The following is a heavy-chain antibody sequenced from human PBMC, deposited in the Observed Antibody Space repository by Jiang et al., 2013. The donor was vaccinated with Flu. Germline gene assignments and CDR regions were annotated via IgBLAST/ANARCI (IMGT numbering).Heavy chain of an antibody. D-gene: IGHD6-19*01. CDR3: ARLGGPIAVAAGRGLRY. Sequence: LLKPSETLSLTCAVYGGSFSGYYWSWIRQPPEGLEWIGEINHSGSTNYNPSLKSRVTISVDTSKNQFSLKLSSVTAADTAVYYCARLGGPIAVAAGRGLRYWGQGTLVTVSS. J-gene: IGHJ4*02. CDR2: INHSGST. CDR1: GGSFSGYY. V-gene: IGHV4-34*01.